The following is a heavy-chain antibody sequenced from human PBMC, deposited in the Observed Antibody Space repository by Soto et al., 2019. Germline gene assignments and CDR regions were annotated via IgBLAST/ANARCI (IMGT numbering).Heavy chain of an antibody. D-gene: IGHD5-12*01. CDR1: GGSSSTYY. J-gene: IGHJ4*02. V-gene: IGHV4-59*13. CDR3: AREGLGCDS. Sequence: QVQLQESGPGLVKPSETLSLTCTVSGGSSSTYYWSWIRQPPGKGLAWIGYIYYTGRINYNPSLKSRVTISLDTSKTQLSQKLISVTAADAAVYYCAREGLGCDSWGQGTLVTVSS. CDR2: IYYTGRI.